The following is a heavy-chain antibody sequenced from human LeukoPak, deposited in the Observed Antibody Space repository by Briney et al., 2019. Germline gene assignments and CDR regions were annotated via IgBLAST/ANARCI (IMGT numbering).Heavy chain of an antibody. J-gene: IGHJ4*02. V-gene: IGHV3-23*01. CDR1: GFTFSSYG. CDR2: ISSSAGST. CDR3: AKGSGRGYSYGLEY. Sequence: GGSLRLSCVASGFTFSSYGMTWVRQAPGKGPEWVSVISSSAGSTYYADSVKGRFTISRDNSKNTLYLQMNSLRAEDTAVHYCAKGSGRGYSYGLEYWGQGTLVTVSS. D-gene: IGHD5-18*01.